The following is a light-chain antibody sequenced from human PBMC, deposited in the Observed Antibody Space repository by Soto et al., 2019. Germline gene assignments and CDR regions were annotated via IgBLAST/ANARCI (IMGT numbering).Light chain of an antibody. CDR2: DVS. V-gene: IGLV2-14*01. CDR3: RSYTSISTDV. CDR1: SSDVGGYNY. J-gene: IGLJ1*01. Sequence: QSALTQPASVSGSPGQSITISCTGTSSDVGGYNYVSWYQQHPGKAPKLMISDVSNRPSGVSNRFSGSKSGNTASLTISGLQAEDEADYYCRSYTSISTDVFGTGTKLTVL.